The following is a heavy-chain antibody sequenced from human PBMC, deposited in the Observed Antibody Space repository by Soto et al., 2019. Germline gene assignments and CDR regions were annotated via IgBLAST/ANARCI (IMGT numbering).Heavy chain of an antibody. J-gene: IGHJ5*02. CDR2: TYYRSKWYN. Sequence: PSQTLSLTCAISVYSVSSNSAAWNWIMQSPSRGLEWLGRTYYRSKWYNDYAVSVKSRITINPDTSKNQFSLQLNSVTPEDTAVYYCAKGYSSGWYVAWFEPLGQGTLVIVSS. CDR3: AKGYSSGWYVAWFEP. V-gene: IGHV6-1*01. D-gene: IGHD6-19*01. CDR1: VYSVSSNSAA.